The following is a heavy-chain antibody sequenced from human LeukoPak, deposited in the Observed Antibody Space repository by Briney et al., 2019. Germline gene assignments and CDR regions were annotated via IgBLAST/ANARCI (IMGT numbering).Heavy chain of an antibody. Sequence: PSETLSLTCTVSGGSISSSSYYWGWIRQPPGKGLEWIGSIYYSGSTYYNPSLKSRVTISVDTSKNQFSLKLSSVTAADTAVYYCARGGGDYVPTYGLEVWGQGTTVTVSS. V-gene: IGHV4-39*07. D-gene: IGHD4-17*01. J-gene: IGHJ6*02. CDR3: ARGGGDYVPTYGLEV. CDR2: IYYSGST. CDR1: GGSISSSSYY.